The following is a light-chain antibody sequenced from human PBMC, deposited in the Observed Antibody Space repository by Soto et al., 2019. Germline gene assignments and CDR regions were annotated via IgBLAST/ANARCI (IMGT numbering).Light chain of an antibody. V-gene: IGLV2-14*01. CDR3: TSYTSSSTYV. CDR2: DVS. CDR1: SSDVGGYNY. J-gene: IGLJ1*01. Sequence: QSVLTQPASVSGSPGQSITISCTGTSSDVGGYNYVSWYQQHPGKAPKLMMYDVSNRPSGVSNRFSGSKSGNTASLTISGLQAEDGADYYCTSYTSSSTYVFGTGTKLTVL.